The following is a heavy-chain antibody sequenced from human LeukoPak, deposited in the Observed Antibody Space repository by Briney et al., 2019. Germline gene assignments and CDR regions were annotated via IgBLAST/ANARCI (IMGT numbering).Heavy chain of an antibody. J-gene: IGHJ3*02. CDR2: ISSSSGTI. CDR1: GFTFSTYS. V-gene: IGHV3-48*04. D-gene: IGHD7-27*01. Sequence: PGGSLRLSCAASGFTFSTYSMNWVRQAPGKGLEWLSYISSSSGTIHYADSLEGRFTISRDNAKNSLYLQMNSLRAEDTAVYYCARGSHGEAFDIWGQGTMVTVSS. CDR3: ARGSHGEAFDI.